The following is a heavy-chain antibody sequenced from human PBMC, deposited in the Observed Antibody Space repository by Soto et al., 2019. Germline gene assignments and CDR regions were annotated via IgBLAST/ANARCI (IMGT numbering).Heavy chain of an antibody. J-gene: IGHJ3*02. CDR2: ISAYNGNT. V-gene: IGHV1-18*01. D-gene: IGHD3-3*01. Sequence: QVQLVQSGAEVKKPGASVKVSCKASGYTFTSYGISWVRQAPGQGLEWMGWISAYNGNTNYAQKLQGRVTMTTDTSSSTAYLELRSLRSDDTAVYYCASVGWGQTDVRFLEWLFPADAFDIWGQGTMVTVSS. CDR3: ASVGWGQTDVRFLEWLFPADAFDI. CDR1: GYTFTSYG.